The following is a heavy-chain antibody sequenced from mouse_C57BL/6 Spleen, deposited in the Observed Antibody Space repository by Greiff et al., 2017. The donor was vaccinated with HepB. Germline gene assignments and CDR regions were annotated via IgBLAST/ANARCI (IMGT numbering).Heavy chain of an antibody. Sequence: EVHLVESGGGLVKPGGSLKLSCAASGFTFSDYGMHWVRQAPEKGLEWVAYISSGSSTIYYADTVKGRFTISRDNAKNTLFLQMTSLRSEDTAMYYCARPIYYGSSDAMDYWGQGTSVTVSS. J-gene: IGHJ4*01. CDR3: ARPIYYGSSDAMDY. CDR2: ISSGSSTI. V-gene: IGHV5-17*01. D-gene: IGHD1-1*01. CDR1: GFTFSDYG.